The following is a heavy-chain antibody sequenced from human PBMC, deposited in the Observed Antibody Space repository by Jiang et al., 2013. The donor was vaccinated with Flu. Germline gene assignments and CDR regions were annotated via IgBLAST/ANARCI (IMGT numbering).Heavy chain of an antibody. Sequence: SGGGLGPAWGSLRLSCAASGFTVSSNYMSWVRQAPGKGLEWVSVIYSGGSTYYADSVKGRFTISRDNSKNTLYLQMNSLRAEDTAVYYCARRELATRAFDYWSQGTLVTVSS. CDR2: IYSGGST. CDR3: ARRELATRAFDY. V-gene: IGHV3-66*02. J-gene: IGHJ4*02. CDR1: GFTVSSNY. D-gene: IGHD3-10*01.